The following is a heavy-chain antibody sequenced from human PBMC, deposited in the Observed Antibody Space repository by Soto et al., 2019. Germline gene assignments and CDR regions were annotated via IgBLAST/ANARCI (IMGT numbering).Heavy chain of an antibody. D-gene: IGHD3-3*01. Sequence: SETLSLTCAVSGASFSGSYWSWIRQPPGKGLEWIGYAYYSGTTVYNPSLKSRVSISVDTSKKYVSLRLNSVTAADTAVYYCAGWSALTHYYFDSWGHGTLVTVSS. V-gene: IGHV4-59*13. CDR2: AYYSGTT. CDR1: GASFSGSY. CDR3: AGWSALTHYYFDS. J-gene: IGHJ4*01.